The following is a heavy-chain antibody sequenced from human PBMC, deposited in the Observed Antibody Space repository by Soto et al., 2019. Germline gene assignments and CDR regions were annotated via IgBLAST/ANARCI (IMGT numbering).Heavy chain of an antibody. CDR3: ARRDIVVVPAAIRGYYYGMDV. CDR1: GYSFTSYW. D-gene: IGHD2-2*02. Sequence: PGESLKISCKGSGYSFTSYWISWVRQMPGKGLEWMGRIDPSDSYTNYGPSFQGHVTISADKSISTAYLQWSSLKASDTAMYYCARRDIVVVPAAIRGYYYGMDVWGQGTTVTVSS. J-gene: IGHJ6*02. CDR2: IDPSDSYT. V-gene: IGHV5-10-1*01.